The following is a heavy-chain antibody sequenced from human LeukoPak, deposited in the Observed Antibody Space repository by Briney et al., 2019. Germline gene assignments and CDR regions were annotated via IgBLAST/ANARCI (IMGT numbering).Heavy chain of an antibody. CDR2: IVLGSGKT. Sequence: ASVKVSCKASGYTFTGYYMHWVRQARGQRLEWIGWIVLGSGKTNYAQNFQGRATISRDMSTGTAYMELSSLRSDDTAVYYCAADNQQVTVWGQGTLVTVSS. J-gene: IGHJ4*02. V-gene: IGHV1-58*02. D-gene: IGHD1-14*01. CDR1: GYTFTGYY. CDR3: AADNQQVTV.